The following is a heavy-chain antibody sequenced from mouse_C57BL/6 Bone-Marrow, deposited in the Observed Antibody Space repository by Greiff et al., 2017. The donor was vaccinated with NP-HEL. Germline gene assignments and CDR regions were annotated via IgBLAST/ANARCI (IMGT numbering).Heavy chain of an antibody. CDR3: ATSYWYFDV. J-gene: IGHJ1*03. Sequence: VQRVESGPELVKPGASVKISCKASGYTFSTSWMNWMKQRPGKGLEWIGRIYPGDGDTHYSGNFEGKASLTADKSSNSAYMQLSSLTSEDSAVYYCATSYWYFDVWGTGTTVTVSS. CDR2: IYPGDGDT. V-gene: IGHV1-82*01. CDR1: GYTFSTSW.